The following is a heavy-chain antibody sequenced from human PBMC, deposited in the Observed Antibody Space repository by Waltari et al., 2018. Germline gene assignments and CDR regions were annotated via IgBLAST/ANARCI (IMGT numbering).Heavy chain of an antibody. CDR3: SKVAGILYYFDY. J-gene: IGHJ4*02. V-gene: IGHV2-5*01. Sequence: QITLKESGPTLVKPTQTLTLTCTFSGFSLSTSGVGVGWIRQPPGKALEWLALIYWNDDKRYSPSLKSRLTITKDTSKNQVVLTMTNMDPVDTAIYYCSKVAGILYYFDYWGQGTLVTVSS. CDR1: GFSLSTSGVG. CDR2: IYWNDDK. D-gene: IGHD6-19*01.